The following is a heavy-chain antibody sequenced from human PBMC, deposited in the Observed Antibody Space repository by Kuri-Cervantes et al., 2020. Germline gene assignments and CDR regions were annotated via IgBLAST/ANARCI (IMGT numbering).Heavy chain of an antibody. CDR2: ISSSSSYI. CDR1: GFTFSSYS. D-gene: IGHD4-17*01. J-gene: IGHJ3*02. V-gene: IGHV3-21*01. Sequence: GGSLRLSCGASGFTFSSYSMNWVRQAPGKGLEWVSSISSSSSYIYYADPLKGRFTISRDNAKNSLYLQMNSLRADETAVYYCSRNDYRERGDAFDIWGQGTMV. CDR3: SRNDYRERGDAFDI.